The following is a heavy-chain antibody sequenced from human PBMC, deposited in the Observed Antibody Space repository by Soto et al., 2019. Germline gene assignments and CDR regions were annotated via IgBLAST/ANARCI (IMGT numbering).Heavy chain of an antibody. J-gene: IGHJ4*01. Sequence: QVQLVQSGAAVQKPGASVKVSCKASGYTFTSYGISWVRQAPGQGPEWMGWISADNGNTNYAQKLQGRVTITKDTATSIAHMELRSLRSYDTAVYYCAGVALLGAIYFWCHGPLVTVSS. CDR1: GYTFTSYG. CDR3: AGVALLGAIYF. V-gene: IGHV1-18*04. D-gene: IGHD1-26*01. CDR2: ISADNGNT.